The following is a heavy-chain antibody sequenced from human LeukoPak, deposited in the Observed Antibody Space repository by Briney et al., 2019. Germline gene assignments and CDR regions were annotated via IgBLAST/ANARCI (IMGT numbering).Heavy chain of an antibody. CDR1: GFSFTTYW. CDR2: IGSSSSYI. Sequence: GGSLRLSCAASGFSFTTYWMGWVRQAPGKGLEWVSSIGSSSSYIYYADSVKGRFTISRDNAKNSLYLQMNSLRADNTAVHYCARDRPSRRPGLVVDFWGQGTLVTVSS. J-gene: IGHJ4*02. D-gene: IGHD2-8*02. CDR3: ARDRPSRRPGLVVDF. V-gene: IGHV3-21*01.